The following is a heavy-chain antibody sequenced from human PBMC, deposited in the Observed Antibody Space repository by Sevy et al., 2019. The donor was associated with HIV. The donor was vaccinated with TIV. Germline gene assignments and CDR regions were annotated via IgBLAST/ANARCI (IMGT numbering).Heavy chain of an antibody. CDR1: GFTFSNYG. CDR2: IWNDGSNK. Sequence: GGSLRLSCAASGFTFSNYGMHWVRQAPGKGLEWVAVIWNDGSNKYYADPVKGRFTISRENSKNTLYLQMNSLRVEDTAVYFCARGGDFNDRSAKRDFDYWGQGTLVTVSS. V-gene: IGHV3-33*01. CDR3: ARGGDFNDRSAKRDFDY. J-gene: IGHJ4*02. D-gene: IGHD3-22*01.